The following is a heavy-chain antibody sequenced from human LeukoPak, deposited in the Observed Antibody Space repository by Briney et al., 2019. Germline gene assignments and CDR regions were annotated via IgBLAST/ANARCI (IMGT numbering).Heavy chain of an antibody. CDR3: ARTLSPYSSSWSEAFDI. Sequence: GGSLRLSCAASGFTFSDYYMSWIRQAPGKGLEWVSYISSSGSTIYYADSVKGRFTIPRDNAKNSLYLQMNSLRAEDTAVYYCARTLSPYSSSWSEAFDIWGQGTMVTVSS. CDR2: ISSSGSTI. V-gene: IGHV3-11*01. D-gene: IGHD6-13*01. J-gene: IGHJ3*02. CDR1: GFTFSDYY.